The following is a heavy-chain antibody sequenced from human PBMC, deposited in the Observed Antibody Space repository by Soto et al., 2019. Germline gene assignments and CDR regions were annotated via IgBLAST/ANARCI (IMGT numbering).Heavy chain of an antibody. CDR3: ARQRGLATPNDY. D-gene: IGHD6-13*01. V-gene: IGHV4-39*01. Sequence: QLQLQESGPGLVKPSETLPLTCSVSGDSISTSNYYWGWIRQPPGKGLEWIATIYYSGTTYYNPSLKSRVTISVDTSKNQFSLKLTSVTAADTAVYYCARQRGLATPNDYWGQGTLVTVSS. J-gene: IGHJ4*02. CDR2: IYYSGTT. CDR1: GDSISTSNYY.